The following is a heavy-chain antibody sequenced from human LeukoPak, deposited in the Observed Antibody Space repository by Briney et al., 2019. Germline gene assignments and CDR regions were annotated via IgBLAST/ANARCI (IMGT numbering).Heavy chain of an antibody. D-gene: IGHD2-15*01. CDR3: AKFALRYCSGGSCHPFDY. V-gene: IGHV3-11*01. CDR1: GFTFSDSY. J-gene: IGHJ4*02. CDR2: ISSSGSTI. Sequence: GGSLRLSCAASGFTFSDSYMSWIRQAPGKGLDWVSYISSSGSTIYYADSVKGRFTISRDNAKNSLYLQMNSLRAEDTAVYYCAKFALRYCSGGSCHPFDYWGQGTLVTVSS.